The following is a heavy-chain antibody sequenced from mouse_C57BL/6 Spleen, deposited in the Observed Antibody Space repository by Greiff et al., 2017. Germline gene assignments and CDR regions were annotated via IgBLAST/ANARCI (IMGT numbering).Heavy chain of an antibody. CDR3: ARRSPAYYDYDNYAMDY. V-gene: IGHV3-8*01. CDR1: GYSITSDY. CDR2: ISYSGST. D-gene: IGHD2-4*01. Sequence: EVMLVESGPGLAKPSQTLSLTCSVTGYSITSDYWNWIRKFPGNKLEYMGYISYSGSTYYNPSLKSRISITRDTSKNQYYLQLNSVTTEDTATYYCARRSPAYYDYDNYAMDYWGQGTSVTVSS. J-gene: IGHJ4*01.